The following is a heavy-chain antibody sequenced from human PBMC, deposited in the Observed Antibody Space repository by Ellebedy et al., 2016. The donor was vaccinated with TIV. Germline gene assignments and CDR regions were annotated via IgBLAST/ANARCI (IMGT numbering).Heavy chain of an antibody. CDR2: IYYSGST. CDR3: AREEQWLVHYNWFDP. V-gene: IGHV4-59*05. D-gene: IGHD6-19*01. Sequence: MPSETLSLTCTVSGGSISSYYWSWIRQPPGKGLEWIGSIYYSGSTYYNPSLKSRVTISVDTSKNQFSLKLSSVTAADTAVYYCAREEQWLVHYNWFDPWGQGTLVTVSS. CDR1: GGSISSYY. J-gene: IGHJ5*02.